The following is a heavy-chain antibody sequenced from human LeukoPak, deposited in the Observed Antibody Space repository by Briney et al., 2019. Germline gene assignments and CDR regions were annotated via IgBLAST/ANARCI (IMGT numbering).Heavy chain of an antibody. J-gene: IGHJ4*02. CDR3: AKGDYYGSEYYFDY. Sequence: GGSLRLSCAASGFTFDDYAMHWVRQAPGKGLEWVSGISWNSGSIGYADSVKGRFTISRDNAKNSLYLQMNSLRAEDMALYYCAKGDYYGSEYYFDYWGQGTLVTVPS. CDR1: GFTFDDYA. D-gene: IGHD3-10*01. V-gene: IGHV3-9*03. CDR2: ISWNSGSI.